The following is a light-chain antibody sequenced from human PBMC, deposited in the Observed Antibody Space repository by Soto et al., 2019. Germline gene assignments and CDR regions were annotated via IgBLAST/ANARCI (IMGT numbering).Light chain of an antibody. CDR1: QSVSSSY. CDR3: QQYVNSQT. Sequence: EIVLTQSPGTLSLSPGERATLSCMASQSVSSSYLAWYQQRPGQAPRLLIYGTSSRATGIPDRFSGSGSGTDFTLTISRLEPEDIAVYYCQQYVNSQTFGQGTKVDI. CDR2: GTS. J-gene: IGKJ1*01. V-gene: IGKV3-20*01.